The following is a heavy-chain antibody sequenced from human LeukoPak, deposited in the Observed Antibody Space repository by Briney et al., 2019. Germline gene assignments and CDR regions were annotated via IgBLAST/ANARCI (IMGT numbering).Heavy chain of an antibody. J-gene: IGHJ4*02. Sequence: GGSLRLSCAASGFSFGNHAMSWVRQAPGKGLEWVGFIRSKAYGATTEYAASVKGRFTISRDDSKSIAYLQMNSLKTEDTAVYYCTRDTAEFYDSSGYAGDWGQGTLVTVSS. CDR2: IRSKAYGATT. CDR3: TRDTAEFYDSSGYAGD. V-gene: IGHV3-49*04. D-gene: IGHD3-22*01. CDR1: GFSFGNHA.